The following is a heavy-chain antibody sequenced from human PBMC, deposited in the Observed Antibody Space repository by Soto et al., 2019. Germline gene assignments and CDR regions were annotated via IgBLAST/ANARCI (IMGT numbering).Heavy chain of an antibody. V-gene: IGHV1-2*02. CDR2: INPNSGGT. CDR1: GYTFTGYY. CDR3: AREGSSSYVNNWYYYYGMDV. Sequence: KVYCWASGYTFTGYYMHWVRQAPGQGLEWMGWINPNSGGTNYAQKFQGRVTMTRDTSISTAYMELSRLRSDDTAVYYCAREGSSSYVNNWYYYYGMDVWGQGTTVTVSS. J-gene: IGHJ6*02. D-gene: IGHD6-13*01.